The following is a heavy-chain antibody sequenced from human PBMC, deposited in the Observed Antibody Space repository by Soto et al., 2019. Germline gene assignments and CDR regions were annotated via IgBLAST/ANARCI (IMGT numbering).Heavy chain of an antibody. J-gene: IGHJ4*02. CDR3: ARGATVAQYDY. Sequence: SETLSLTCTVSGVSVSSGSFYWAWIRQPPGKGLEWIGFGSYSGTTNYKPSLKSRVTISVDTSRSQISLKVSSLTAADTAVYYCARGATVAQYDYWGQGTLVTVSS. V-gene: IGHV4-61*01. CDR1: GVSVSSGSFY. CDR2: GSYSGTT. D-gene: IGHD4-17*01.